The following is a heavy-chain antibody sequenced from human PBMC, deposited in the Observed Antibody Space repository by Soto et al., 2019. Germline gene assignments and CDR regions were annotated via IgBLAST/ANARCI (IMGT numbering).Heavy chain of an antibody. CDR3: ARDLYYDSSGYYSLDAFDI. D-gene: IGHD3-22*01. CDR2: INAGNGNT. V-gene: IGHV1-3*01. CDR1: GYTFTSYA. Sequence: ASVKVSCKASGYTFTSYAMHWVRQAPGQRLEWMGWINAGNGNTNYAQKLQGRVTMTTDTSTSTAYMELRSLRSDDTAVYYCARDLYYDSSGYYSLDAFDIWGQGTMVTVSS. J-gene: IGHJ3*02.